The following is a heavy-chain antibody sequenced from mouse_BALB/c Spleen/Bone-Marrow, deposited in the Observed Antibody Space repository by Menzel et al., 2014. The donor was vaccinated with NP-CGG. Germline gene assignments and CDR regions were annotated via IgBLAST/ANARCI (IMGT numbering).Heavy chain of an antibody. V-gene: IGHV14-3*02. D-gene: IGHD2-4*01. J-gene: IGHJ2*01. Sequence: EVQLQQSGAELVKPGASVKLSCTASGFNIKDTYMHWGKQRPEQGLEWIGRIDPANGNTKYDPKFQGKATITADTSSNTAYLQLSSLTSEDTAVYYCALYYDYDVGYWGQGTTLTVSS. CDR1: GFNIKDTY. CDR2: IDPANGNT. CDR3: ALYYDYDVGY.